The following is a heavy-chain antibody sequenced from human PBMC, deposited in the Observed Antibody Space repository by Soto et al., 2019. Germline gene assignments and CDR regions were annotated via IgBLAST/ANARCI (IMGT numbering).Heavy chain of an antibody. V-gene: IGHV3-23*01. CDR2: LTETGGST. CDR3: AKIKGAITFLHCDT. Sequence: HPGGSLRLSXVGSTSNFKDYAMAWVRQAPGKGLEWVSALTETGGSTYYAASVRGRFTISRDNSRNTVYLQMDRLRVADTAVYYCAKIKGAITFLHCDTWGQGTQVTVSS. J-gene: IGHJ5*02. CDR1: TSNFKDYA. D-gene: IGHD3-16*01.